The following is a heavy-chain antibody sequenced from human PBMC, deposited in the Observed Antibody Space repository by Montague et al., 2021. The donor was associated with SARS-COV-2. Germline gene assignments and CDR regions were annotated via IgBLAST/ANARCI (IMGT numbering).Heavy chain of an antibody. CDR3: AKARRLLLFVELPDVFDF. D-gene: IGHD3-10*01. J-gene: IGHJ4*01. Sequence: STYYADFGKGRFTISRDNSKNTLYLQMNSLRAEDTAVYYCAKARRLLLFVELPDVFDFWGQGSLVT. V-gene: IGHV3-23*01. CDR2: ST.